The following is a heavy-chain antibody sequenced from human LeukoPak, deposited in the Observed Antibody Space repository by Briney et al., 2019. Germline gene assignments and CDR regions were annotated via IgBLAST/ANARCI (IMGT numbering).Heavy chain of an antibody. CDR2: IYYSGSI. Sequence: SETLSLTCTVSGGSVSSYYWGWIRQPPGKGLEWIGSIYYSGSIYYNPSLKSRVTISVDTSKNQFSLKLSSVTAADTAVYYCARHGYYDFWSGYHNWFDPWGQGTLVTVSS. V-gene: IGHV4-39*01. J-gene: IGHJ5*02. D-gene: IGHD3-3*01. CDR3: ARHGYYDFWSGYHNWFDP. CDR1: GGSVSSYY.